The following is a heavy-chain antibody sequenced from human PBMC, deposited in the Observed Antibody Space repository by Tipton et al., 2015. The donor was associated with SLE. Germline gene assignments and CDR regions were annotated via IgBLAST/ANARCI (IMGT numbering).Heavy chain of an antibody. CDR1: GDSISSHC. D-gene: IGHD3-3*01. V-gene: IGHV4-59*11. CDR2: INYGVTT. CDR3: ARDTGGPKGVTHYEFSRGDDAFDI. J-gene: IGHJ3*02. Sequence: TLSLTCTVSGDSISSHCWTWIRQPPGKGLEWLGYINYGVTTNYSPSLESRLAISIDTSRNQFSLKLSSVTAADTAVYYCARDTGGPKGVTHYEFSRGDDAFDIWGQGTMVTVSS.